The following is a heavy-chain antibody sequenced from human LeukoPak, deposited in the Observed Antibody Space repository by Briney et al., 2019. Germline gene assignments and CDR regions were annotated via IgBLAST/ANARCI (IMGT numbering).Heavy chain of an antibody. CDR2: INPSGGST. Sequence: ASVKVSCKASGYTFTSYYMHWVRQAPGQGLEWMGIINPSGGSTSYAQKFQGRVTMTRDTSTSTVYMELSSLRSEDTAVYYCARVPYCSSTSCFEYFQHWGQGTLVTVSS. D-gene: IGHD2-2*01. V-gene: IGHV1-46*01. J-gene: IGHJ1*01. CDR3: ARVPYCSSTSCFEYFQH. CDR1: GYTFTSYY.